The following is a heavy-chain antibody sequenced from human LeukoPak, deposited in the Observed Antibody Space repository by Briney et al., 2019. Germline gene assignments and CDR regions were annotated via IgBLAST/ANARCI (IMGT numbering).Heavy chain of an antibody. Sequence: SLRLSCAASGFTFDDYAMHSVRQAPGKGLEWVSGISWNSGSIGYADSVKGRFTISRDNAKNSLYLQMNSLRAEDTALYYCAKDPYSSGWYNWFDPWGQGTLVTVSS. J-gene: IGHJ5*02. D-gene: IGHD6-19*01. CDR2: ISWNSGSI. CDR3: AKDPYSSGWYNWFDP. V-gene: IGHV3-9*01. CDR1: GFTFDDYA.